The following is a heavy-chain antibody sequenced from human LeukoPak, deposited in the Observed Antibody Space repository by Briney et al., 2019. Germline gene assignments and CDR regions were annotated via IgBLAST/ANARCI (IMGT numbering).Heavy chain of an antibody. V-gene: IGHV4-38-2*02. CDR1: GYSISSGYY. CDR2: IYSGGRI. J-gene: IGHJ3*02. Sequence: SETLSLTCTVSGYSISSGYYWGWIRQPPGKGLEWIGSIYSGGRIYYNPSLKSRVTISVDTSRNHFSLKLTSVTAADTAVYYCARAPWAYGNYVHAFDIWGQGTMVTVSS. D-gene: IGHD4-11*01. CDR3: ARAPWAYGNYVHAFDI.